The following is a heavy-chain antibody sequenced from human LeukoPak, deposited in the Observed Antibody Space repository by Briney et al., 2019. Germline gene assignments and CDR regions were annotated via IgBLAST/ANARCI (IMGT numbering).Heavy chain of an antibody. CDR3: ARAGRWEGRPHAFDI. CDR1: GGSISSYY. Sequence: PSETLSLTCTVSGGSISSYYWSWIRQPPGKGLEWIGYIYYSGSTNYNPSLKSRVTIAVETSNDHFSLKLTSVTAADTALYYCARAGRWEGRPHAFDIWGQGTMVTVSS. D-gene: IGHD1-26*01. CDR2: IYYSGST. J-gene: IGHJ3*02. V-gene: IGHV4-59*01.